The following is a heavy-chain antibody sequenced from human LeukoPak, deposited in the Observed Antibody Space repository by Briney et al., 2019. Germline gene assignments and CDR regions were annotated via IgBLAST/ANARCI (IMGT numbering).Heavy chain of an antibody. CDR2: IYYSGST. V-gene: IGHV4-61*08. D-gene: IGHD2-2*01. CDR1: GGSISSGGYY. CDR3: ASTTSTSRYRFDH. J-gene: IGHJ4*02. Sequence: SETLSLTCTVSGGSISSGGYYWSWIRQPPGKGLEWIGYIYYSGSTNYNPSLKSRVTISVDTSKNQFSLKLSSVTAADTAVYYCASTTSTSRYRFDHWGQGTLVTVSS.